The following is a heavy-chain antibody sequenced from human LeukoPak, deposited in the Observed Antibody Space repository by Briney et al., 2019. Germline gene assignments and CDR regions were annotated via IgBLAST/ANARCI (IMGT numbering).Heavy chain of an antibody. D-gene: IGHD2-21*01. CDR3: AHSVSMWPNWFDP. Sequence: SAPTLVKATQTLTLTCTFAGFSLSTSGVAVGRIRQPPGKALEWLAVVYWNDGMHYRPSLKSRLTVTKATSKNQVVLTMTNMDPVDTATYYCAHSVSMWPNWFDPWGQGTLVTVSS. V-gene: IGHV2-5*01. CDR1: GFSLSTSGVA. CDR2: VYWNDGM. J-gene: IGHJ5*02.